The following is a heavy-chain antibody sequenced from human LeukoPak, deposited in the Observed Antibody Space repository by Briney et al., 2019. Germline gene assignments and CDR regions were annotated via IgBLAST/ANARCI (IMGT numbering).Heavy chain of an antibody. CDR3: AKDRGTSYVVVVTATVPDH. V-gene: IGHV3-23*01. Sequence: GGSLRLSCTASGFIFNNYAMGWVRQAPGKGLEWVSVIGKTGGGTYHADSVRGRFTISRDNSKNTLYLQMSSLRVKDTAVYYCAKDRGTSYVVVVTATVPDHWGQGTLVTVSS. D-gene: IGHD2-21*02. CDR1: GFIFNNYA. J-gene: IGHJ4*02. CDR2: IGKTGGGT.